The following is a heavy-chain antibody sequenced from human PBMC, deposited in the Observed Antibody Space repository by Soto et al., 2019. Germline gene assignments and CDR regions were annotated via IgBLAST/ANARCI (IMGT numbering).Heavy chain of an antibody. CDR1: GYTFTSYG. Sequence: ASVKVSCKASGYTFTSYGISWVRQAPGQGLEWMGWISAYNGNTNYAQKLQGRVTMTTDTSTSTAYMELRSLRSDDTAVYYCARAEDILTGYYPYYFDYWGQGTLVTVSS. CDR3: ARAEDILTGYYPYYFDY. V-gene: IGHV1-18*01. D-gene: IGHD3-9*01. J-gene: IGHJ4*02. CDR2: ISAYNGNT.